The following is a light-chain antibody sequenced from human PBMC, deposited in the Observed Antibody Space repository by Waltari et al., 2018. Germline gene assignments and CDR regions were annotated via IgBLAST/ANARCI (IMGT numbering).Light chain of an antibody. Sequence: LAVSLGERATINCKSSQSVLYSSNNKNYLAWYQQKPGQPPKLLISWASTRESGVPDRFSGSGSVTDFTLTISSLQAEDVAVYYCQQYYSSPRTFGQGTKVEIK. CDR3: QQYYSSPRT. V-gene: IGKV4-1*01. CDR2: WAS. CDR1: QSVLYSSNNKNY. J-gene: IGKJ1*01.